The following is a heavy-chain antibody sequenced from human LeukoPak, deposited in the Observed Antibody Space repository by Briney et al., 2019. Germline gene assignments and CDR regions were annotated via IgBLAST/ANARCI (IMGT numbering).Heavy chain of an antibody. J-gene: IGHJ4*01. CDR3: ASGVGYCSGGRCPFDY. V-gene: IGHV4-38-2*02. CDR1: GYSISSGFY. CDR2: IYHSGST. Sequence: SSETLSLTCTVSGYSISSGFYWGWIRQPPGKGLEWIGSIYHSGSTYYNPSLESRVTIAVDTSKNQFSLKVISATAADTAVYYCASGVGYCSGGRCPFDYWGRGTQVPVSS. D-gene: IGHD2-15*01.